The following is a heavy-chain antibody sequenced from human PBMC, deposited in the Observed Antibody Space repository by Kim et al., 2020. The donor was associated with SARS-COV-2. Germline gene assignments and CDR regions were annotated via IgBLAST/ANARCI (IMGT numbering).Heavy chain of an antibody. D-gene: IGHD3-16*01. J-gene: IGHJ4*02. Sequence: YAQKFQGRVTMTRDTSTSTVYMELSSLRSEDTAVYYCARVERLRLRAFDYWGQGTLVTVSS. V-gene: IGHV1-46*01. CDR3: ARVERLRLRAFDY.